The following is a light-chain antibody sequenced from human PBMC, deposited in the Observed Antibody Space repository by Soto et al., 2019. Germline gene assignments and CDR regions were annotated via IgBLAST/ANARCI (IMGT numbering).Light chain of an antibody. Sequence: EIVMTQSPATLSVSPGERVTLSCRASQSVGSNLAWYQQKPGLAPRVLIYDASTRATVIPARFSGSGSGTEFTLTISSLQSEDFAVYYCQQYDEWPLTFGGGTKVEIK. CDR1: QSVGSN. V-gene: IGKV3-15*01. CDR3: QQYDEWPLT. CDR2: DAS. J-gene: IGKJ4*01.